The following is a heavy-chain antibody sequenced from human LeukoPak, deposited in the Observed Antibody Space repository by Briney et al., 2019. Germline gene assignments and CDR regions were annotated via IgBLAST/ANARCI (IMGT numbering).Heavy chain of an antibody. D-gene: IGHD3-22*01. V-gene: IGHV4-39*07. CDR1: GGSITSSSYH. CDR2: IYYSGSS. CDR3: ARENRIVRTSYYFDD. J-gene: IGHJ4*02. Sequence: DPSETLSLTCTVSGGSITSSSYHWGRIRQPPGKGPEWVGSIYYSGSSYYNPSLKSRVTISVDTSKNQFSLKLSSVTAADTAVYYCARENRIVRTSYYFDDWGQGTLVTVSS.